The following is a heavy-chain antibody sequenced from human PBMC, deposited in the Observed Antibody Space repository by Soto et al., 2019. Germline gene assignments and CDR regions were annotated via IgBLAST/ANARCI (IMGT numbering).Heavy chain of an antibody. V-gene: IGHV3-74*01. CDR1: ETTFSSYW. J-gene: IGHJ3*02. D-gene: IGHD3-22*01. CDR3: AGRTSSDYADAFDM. Sequence: EVQLVESGGGLVQSGGSLRLSCAVSETTFSSYWMHWVRQAPGKGLVWVSRINSDGRSTSYADSVKCRFTISRDNAKNTLYLQMNSLRAEDAAVYYCAGRTSSDYADAFDMWGQGKTVTVSA. CDR2: INSDGRST.